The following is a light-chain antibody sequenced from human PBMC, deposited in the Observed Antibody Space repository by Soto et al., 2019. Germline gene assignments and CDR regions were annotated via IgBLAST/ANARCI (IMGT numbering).Light chain of an antibody. CDR3: CSYAGSYV. Sequence: QSALTQPASVSGSPGQSITISCTGTSSDVGGYNYVSWYQQHPGRAPKLIIYDVSKRPSGVPDRFSGSKSGNTASLTISGLQAEDEADYYCCSYAGSYVFGTGTKLTVL. V-gene: IGLV2-11*01. CDR2: DVS. J-gene: IGLJ1*01. CDR1: SSDVGGYNY.